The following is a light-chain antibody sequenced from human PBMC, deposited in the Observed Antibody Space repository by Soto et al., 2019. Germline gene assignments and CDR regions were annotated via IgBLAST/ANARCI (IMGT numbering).Light chain of an antibody. CDR3: HQFGSSPFT. V-gene: IGKV3-20*01. CDR1: QTPRGNY. Sequence: EILLTQSPGTLSLSPGESATLSCKASQTPRGNYFAWYRQTPGQAPRLLVYGPSLRAAGIPDRFSGSGSRTXXXLTXNRVEPEDFAVYYCHQFGSSPFTFGPGTRVDI. J-gene: IGKJ3*01. CDR2: GPS.